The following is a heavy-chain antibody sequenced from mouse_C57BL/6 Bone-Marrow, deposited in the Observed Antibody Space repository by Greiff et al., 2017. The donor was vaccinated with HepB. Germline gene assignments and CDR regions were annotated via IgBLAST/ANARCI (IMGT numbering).Heavy chain of an antibody. CDR3: ARIDYDYAMDY. V-gene: IGHV1-66*01. Sequence: VQVVESGPELVKPGASVKISCKASGYSFTSYYIHWVKQRPGQGLEWIGWIYPGSGNTKYNEKFKGKATLTADTSSSTAYMQLSSLTSEDSAVYYCARIDYDYAMDYWGQGTSVTVSS. D-gene: IGHD2-4*01. CDR2: IYPGSGNT. J-gene: IGHJ4*01. CDR1: GYSFTSYY.